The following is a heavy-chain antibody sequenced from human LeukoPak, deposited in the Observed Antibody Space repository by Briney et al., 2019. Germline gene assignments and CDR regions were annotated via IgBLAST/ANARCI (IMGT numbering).Heavy chain of an antibody. CDR2: LNPNSGNT. CDR3: ARSIPLWKDLRRDWFDP. V-gene: IGHV1-8*03. Sequence: VASVKVSCKTSGYTFTNYYVHWVRQAPGQGLEWMGWLNPNSGNTGFAQKFQGRISITRDTSINTAYMGLSSLRSEDTAVYYCARSIPLWKDLRRDWFDPWGQGTLVIVSS. D-gene: IGHD2-21*01. CDR1: GYTFTNYY. J-gene: IGHJ5*02.